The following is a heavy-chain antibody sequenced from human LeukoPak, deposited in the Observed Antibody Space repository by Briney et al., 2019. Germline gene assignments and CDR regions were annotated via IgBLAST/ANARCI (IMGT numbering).Heavy chain of an antibody. Sequence: GGSPRLSCAASGFTFSSYSMNWVRQAPGKGLEWVSSISSSSSSYIYYADSVKGRFTISRDNAKNSLYLQMNSLRAEDTAVYYCAREGVVPAASNDYWGQGTLVTVSS. D-gene: IGHD2-2*01. CDR1: GFTFSSYS. V-gene: IGHV3-21*01. CDR3: AREGVVPAASNDY. J-gene: IGHJ4*02. CDR2: ISSSSSSYI.